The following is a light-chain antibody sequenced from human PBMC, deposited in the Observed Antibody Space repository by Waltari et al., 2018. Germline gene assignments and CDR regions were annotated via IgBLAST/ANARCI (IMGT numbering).Light chain of an antibody. CDR1: QTITGSW. CDR2: GAS. CDR3: QQYDGSVVT. V-gene: IGKV3-20*01. Sequence: EIVLTQSPGTLTVSPGARVTVPCRASQTITGSWLTWYHQKPGQAPRLLIYGASNRAPGIPDRFSGSGSGTDFTLTISRLEPEDSAVYYCQQYDGSVVTFGGGTKVEIK. J-gene: IGKJ4*01.